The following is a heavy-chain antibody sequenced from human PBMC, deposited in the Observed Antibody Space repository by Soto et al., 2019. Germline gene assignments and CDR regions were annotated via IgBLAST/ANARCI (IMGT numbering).Heavy chain of an antibody. CDR3: ARGYCSSIGCSHYFDS. D-gene: IGHD2-2*01. CDR2: INPTTGDT. Sequence: QVQLVQSGAEVKKPGASVKVSCKASGYTFTGNYMHWVRQAPGQGREWMALINPTTGDTKYAQKFQGRVTMTWDTAISTAYMELSRLRSDDTAMYFCARGYCSSIGCSHYFDSWGQGTLVTVSS. V-gene: IGHV1-2*02. J-gene: IGHJ4*02. CDR1: GYTFTGNY.